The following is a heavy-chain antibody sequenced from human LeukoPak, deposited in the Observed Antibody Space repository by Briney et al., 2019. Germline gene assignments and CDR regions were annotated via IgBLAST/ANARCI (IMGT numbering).Heavy chain of an antibody. Sequence: GGSLRLSCAVSGFSVSSFGMSWVRQAPGKGLEWISAISVDGESAYYADSVKGQFIISRDNSKNTLYLQLSSLRAEDTAVYYCAQGYLSGWYPYWGLGSLVSVSS. J-gene: IGHJ4*02. CDR2: ISVDGESA. CDR3: AQGYLSGWYPY. CDR1: GFSVSSFG. V-gene: IGHV3-23*01. D-gene: IGHD6-19*01.